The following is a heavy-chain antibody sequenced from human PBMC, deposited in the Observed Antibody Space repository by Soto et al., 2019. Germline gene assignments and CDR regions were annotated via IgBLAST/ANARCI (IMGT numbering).Heavy chain of an antibody. Sequence: PSQTLSLTCTVSRGSISSYDWSWIPQPPGKGLEWIGYIYYSGSTNYNPSLKSRVTISVDTSKNQFSLKLTSVTAADAALYYCARDFFDSSDYTTNWFDPWGQGTLVT. J-gene: IGHJ5*02. D-gene: IGHD3-22*01. CDR3: ARDFFDSSDYTTNWFDP. V-gene: IGHV4-59*08. CDR1: RGSISSYD. CDR2: IYYSGST.